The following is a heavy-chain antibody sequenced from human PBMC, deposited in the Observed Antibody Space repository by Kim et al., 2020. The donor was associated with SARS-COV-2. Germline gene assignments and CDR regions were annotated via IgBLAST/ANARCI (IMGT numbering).Heavy chain of an antibody. V-gene: IGHV4-34*01. CDR3: ARGRYSSSWYYSRGYYDMDV. CDR1: GGSFSGYY. D-gene: IGHD6-13*01. J-gene: IGHJ6*02. CDR2: INHSGST. Sequence: SETLSLTCAVYGGSFSGYYWSWIRQPPGKGLEWIGEINHSGSTNYNPSLKSRVTISVDTSKNQFSLKLSSVTAADTAVYYCARGRYSSSWYYSRGYYDMDVWGQGTTVTVSS.